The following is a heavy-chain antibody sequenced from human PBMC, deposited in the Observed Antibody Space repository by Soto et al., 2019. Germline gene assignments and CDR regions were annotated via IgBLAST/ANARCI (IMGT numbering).Heavy chain of an antibody. J-gene: IGHJ3*02. Sequence: PGGSLRLSCAASGFTFSYAWMSWVRQAPGKGLEWVARIWSKTAGGTTEYAAPGQGRFTISRDDSTNTLYLQMNSLKTEDTAVFYFITGWGGGTSFNAFDIWGQGTMVTVSS. D-gene: IGHD3-16*01. CDR1: GFTFSYAW. V-gene: IGHV3-15*01. CDR2: IWSKTAGGTT. CDR3: ITGWGGGTSFNAFDI.